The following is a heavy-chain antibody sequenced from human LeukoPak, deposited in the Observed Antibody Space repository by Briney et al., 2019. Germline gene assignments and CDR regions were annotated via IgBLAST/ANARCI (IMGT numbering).Heavy chain of an antibody. D-gene: IGHD2-15*01. CDR1: GFTFSSYA. J-gene: IGHJ3*02. V-gene: IGHV3-23*01. CDR3: AKTPRIVVVVAARDDAFDI. CDR2: ISGSGGST. Sequence: GGSLRLSCAASGFTFSSYAMSWVRQAPGKGLEWVSAISGSGGSTYYADSVKGRFTISRDNSKNTLYLQMNSLRAEDTAVYYCAKTPRIVVVVAARDDAFDIWGQGTMVTVSS.